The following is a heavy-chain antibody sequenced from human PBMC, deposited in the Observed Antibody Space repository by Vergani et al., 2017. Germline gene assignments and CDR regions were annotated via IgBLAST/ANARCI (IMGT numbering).Heavy chain of an antibody. Sequence: QVQLVQSGAEVKKPGASVKVSCKASGYTFTSYDINWVRQATGQGLEWMGWMNPNSGNTGYAQKFQGRVTMTRNTSISTAYMELSSLRSEDTAVYYCARLSYDTTRCLQGGYDCWGQGTLVTVSS. V-gene: IGHV1-8*01. J-gene: IGHJ4*02. CDR3: ARLSYDTTRCLQGGYDC. CDR1: GYTFTSYD. CDR2: MNPNSGNT. D-gene: IGHD3-22*01.